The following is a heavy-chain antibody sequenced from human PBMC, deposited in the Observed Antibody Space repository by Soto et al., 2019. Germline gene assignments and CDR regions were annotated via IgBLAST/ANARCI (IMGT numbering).Heavy chain of an antibody. D-gene: IGHD3-3*01. J-gene: IGHJ4*02. CDR3: ARGAQPRFLEYSADY. CDR1: GFTFNNYI. Sequence: QVQLVESGGGVVQPGRSLRLSCAASGFTFNNYIMHWVRQAPGKGLEWVGVISDDGSNKYYADSVKGRFTISRDNSTNTLYLEMNSLRPEDTAVYYCARGAQPRFLEYSADYWGQGTLVTVSS. V-gene: IGHV3-30-3*01. CDR2: ISDDGSNK.